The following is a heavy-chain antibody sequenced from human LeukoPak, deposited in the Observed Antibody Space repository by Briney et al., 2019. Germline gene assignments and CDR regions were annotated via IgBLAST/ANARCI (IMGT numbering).Heavy chain of an antibody. J-gene: IGHJ4*02. CDR2: IWYDGSKT. CDR3: VRGGL. V-gene: IGHV3-30*02. D-gene: IGHD3-10*01. Sequence: GGSLRLSCAASGFMFSDYGMHWVRQAPGKGLEWVAVIWYDGSKTYYVDSVKGRFSISRDNSKNTLYLQMSSLRAEDTAVYYCVRGGLWGQGTLVTVSS. CDR1: GFMFSDYG.